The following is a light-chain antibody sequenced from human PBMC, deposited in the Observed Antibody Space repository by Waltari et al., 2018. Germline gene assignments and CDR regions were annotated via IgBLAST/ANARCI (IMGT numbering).Light chain of an antibody. Sequence: QLVLTQSPSASASLGASVKVTCTLSSGHSSYAIAWHQQQPGKGSRYLMKLHSDGSYIRGEVLPDRFSGSSSGAERYLTIASLQSEDEADYYCQTCGTSFWVFGGGTKLTVL. V-gene: IGLV4-69*01. CDR2: LHSDGSY. J-gene: IGLJ3*02. CDR1: SGHSSYA. CDR3: QTCGTSFWV.